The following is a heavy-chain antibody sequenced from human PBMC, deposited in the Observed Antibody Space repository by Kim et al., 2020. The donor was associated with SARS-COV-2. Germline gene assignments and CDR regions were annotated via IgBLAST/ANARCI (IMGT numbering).Heavy chain of an antibody. J-gene: IGHJ4*02. CDR3: ARAPGLGTMIVVVTHFDY. Sequence: SDTLSLTCTVSGGSISSGGYYWSWIRQHPGKGLEWIGYIYYSGSTYYNPSLKSRVTISVDTSKNQFSLKLSSVTAADTAVYYCARAPGLGTMIVVVTHFDYWGQGTLVTVSS. CDR1: GGSISSGGYY. V-gene: IGHV4-31*03. CDR2: IYYSGST. D-gene: IGHD3-22*01.